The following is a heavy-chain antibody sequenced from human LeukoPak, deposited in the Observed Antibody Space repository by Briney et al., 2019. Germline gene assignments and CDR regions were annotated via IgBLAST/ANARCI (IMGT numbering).Heavy chain of an antibody. Sequence: SETLSLTCTVPGGSISSGGYYWSWIRQHPGKGLEWIGYIYYSGSTYYNPSLKSRVTISVDTSKNQFSLKLSSVTAADTAVYYCARDQHDSSGYYYDRYFDYWGQGTLVTVSS. CDR1: GGSISSGGYY. CDR3: ARDQHDSSGYYYDRYFDY. V-gene: IGHV4-31*03. CDR2: IYYSGST. D-gene: IGHD3-22*01. J-gene: IGHJ4*02.